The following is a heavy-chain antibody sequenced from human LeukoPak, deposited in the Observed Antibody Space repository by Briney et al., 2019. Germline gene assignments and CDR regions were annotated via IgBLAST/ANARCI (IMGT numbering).Heavy chain of an antibody. Sequence: SETLSLTCTVSGGSISSSSYYWGWIRQPPGKGLEWIGSIYYSGSTYYNPSLKSRVTILVDTSKNQFSLKLSSVTAADTAVYYCARDRDYGDYMMYGGEPGFDYWGQGTLVTVSS. J-gene: IGHJ4*02. CDR1: GGSISSSSYY. V-gene: IGHV4-39*07. CDR2: IYYSGST. D-gene: IGHD4-17*01. CDR3: ARDRDYGDYMMYGGEPGFDY.